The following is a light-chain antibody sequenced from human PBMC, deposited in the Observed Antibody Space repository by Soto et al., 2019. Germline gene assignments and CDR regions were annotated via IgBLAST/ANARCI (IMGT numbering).Light chain of an antibody. V-gene: IGKV3-11*01. J-gene: IGKJ4*01. CDR1: HNISTY. CDR3: QHRTNWLT. CDR2: DGS. Sequence: DIVLTQSPATLSASPGDRATLSCQASHNISTYLTWYQQKPGQAPRLVIYDGSNRATGISARCRGSGSGTYFTLTISILEPEDFAVYYCQHRTNWLTFGGGTRVE.